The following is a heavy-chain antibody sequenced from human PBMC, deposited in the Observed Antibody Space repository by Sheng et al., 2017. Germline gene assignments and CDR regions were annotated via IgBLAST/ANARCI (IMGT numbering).Heavy chain of an antibody. D-gene: IGHD3-3*01. CDR2: IIPIFGTA. V-gene: IGHV1-69*05. CDR3: ARGGGEDQNDFWSGYWGVY. J-gene: IGHJ4*02. CDR1: GGTFSSYA. Sequence: QVQLVQSGAEVKKPGSSVKVSCKASGGTFSSYAISWVRQAPGQGLEWMGGIIPIFGTANYAQKFQGRVTITTDESTSTAYMELSSLRSEDTAVYYCARGGGEDQNDFWSGYWGVYWGQGTLVTVSS.